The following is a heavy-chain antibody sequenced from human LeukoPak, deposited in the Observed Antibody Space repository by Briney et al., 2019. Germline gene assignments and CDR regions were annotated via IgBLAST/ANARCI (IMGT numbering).Heavy chain of an antibody. Sequence: SVKVSCKASGGTFSSYAISWVRQAPGQGLEWMGGIIPIFGTANYAQKFQGRVTITTDESTSTAYMELSSLRSEDTAVYYCARILYSSGWSLPDYWGQGTPVTVSS. D-gene: IGHD6-19*01. CDR1: GGTFSSYA. CDR2: IIPIFGTA. CDR3: ARILYSSGWSLPDY. J-gene: IGHJ4*02. V-gene: IGHV1-69*05.